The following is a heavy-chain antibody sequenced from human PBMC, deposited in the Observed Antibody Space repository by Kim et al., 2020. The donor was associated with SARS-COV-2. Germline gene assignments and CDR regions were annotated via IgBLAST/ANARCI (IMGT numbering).Heavy chain of an antibody. D-gene: IGHD2-15*01. CDR3: ARSTGGSTSVYYYYPLDV. Sequence: SETLSLPCTVSGGSISSYYWNWIRQPTGKGLEWIGNIYYSGTTNYNPSLKSRVTISADTSKNQFSLNLSSVTAADTAVYYCARSTGGSTSVYYYYPLDV. J-gene: IGHJ6*01. CDR1: GGSISSYY. V-gene: IGHV4-59*01. CDR2: IYYSGTT.